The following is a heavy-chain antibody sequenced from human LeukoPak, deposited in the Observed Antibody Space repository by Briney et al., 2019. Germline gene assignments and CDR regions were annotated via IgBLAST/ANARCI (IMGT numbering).Heavy chain of an antibody. CDR2: IKQDEIEK. V-gene: IGHV3-7*01. CDR3: TRIGYSSSCTDY. Sequence: GGSLRLSCAASGFTFSNYWMSWVRQAPGKGLEWVANIKQDEIEKYFVDSVKGRFTVSSDNAKNSLYLQMNSLRAEDTADYYCTRIGYSSSCTDYWGQGTLVTVSS. J-gene: IGHJ4*02. D-gene: IGHD6-13*01. CDR1: GFTFSNYW.